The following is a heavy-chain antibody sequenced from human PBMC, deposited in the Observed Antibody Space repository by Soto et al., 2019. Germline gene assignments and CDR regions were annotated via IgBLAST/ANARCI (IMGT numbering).Heavy chain of an antibody. D-gene: IGHD5-18*01. CDR3: ARDRYTAMVTYYYYYGMDV. V-gene: IGHV3-48*02. CDR2: ISSSSSTI. J-gene: IGHJ6*02. Sequence: VGSLRLSCAASGFTFSSYSMNWVRQAPGKGLEWVSYISSSSSTIYYADSVKGRFTISRDNAKNSLYLQMNSLRDEDTAVYYCARDRYTAMVTYYYYYGMDVWGQGTTVTVSS. CDR1: GFTFSSYS.